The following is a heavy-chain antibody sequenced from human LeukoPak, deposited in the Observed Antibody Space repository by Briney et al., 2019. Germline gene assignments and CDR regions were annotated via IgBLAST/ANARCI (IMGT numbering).Heavy chain of an antibody. CDR3: ARARGYQLLYPQEKYYFDY. D-gene: IGHD2-2*02. V-gene: IGHV4-39*01. CDR1: GGSISSSSYY. CDR2: IYYSGST. J-gene: IGHJ4*02. Sequence: SETLSLTCTVSGGSISSSSYYWGWIRQPPGKGLEWIGSIYYSGSTYYNPSLKSRVTISVDTSKNQFSLKLSSVTAADTAVYYCARARGYQLLYPQEKYYFDYWGQGTLVTVSS.